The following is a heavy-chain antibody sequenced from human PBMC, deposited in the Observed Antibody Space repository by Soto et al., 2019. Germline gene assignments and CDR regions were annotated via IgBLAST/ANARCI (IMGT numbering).Heavy chain of an antibody. J-gene: IGHJ5*02. V-gene: IGHV1-18*01. Sequence: GASVKVSCKASGYTFTSYGISWVRQAPGQGLEWMGWISAYNGNTNYAQKLQGRVTMTTDTSTSTAYMELRSLRSDDTAVYYCARDSYSSGWHTLFGPPFDPWGQGTLVTVSS. CDR2: ISAYNGNT. D-gene: IGHD6-19*01. CDR3: ARDSYSSGWHTLFGPPFDP. CDR1: GYTFTSYG.